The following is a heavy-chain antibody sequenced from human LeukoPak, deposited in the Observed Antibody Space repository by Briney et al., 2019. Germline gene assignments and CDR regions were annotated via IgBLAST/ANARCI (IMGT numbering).Heavy chain of an antibody. V-gene: IGHV4-30-2*01. D-gene: IGHD3-3*01. CDR2: INHSGST. J-gene: IGHJ4*02. CDR3: ARGWIFGVVGSTPLDY. CDR1: GGSISSGGYS. Sequence: SQTLSLTCAVSGGSISSGGYSWSWLRQPPGTGLEWIGEINHSGSTNYNPSLKSRVTIPVDTSKNQFSLKLSSVTAADTAVYYCARGWIFGVVGSTPLDYWGQGTLVTVSS.